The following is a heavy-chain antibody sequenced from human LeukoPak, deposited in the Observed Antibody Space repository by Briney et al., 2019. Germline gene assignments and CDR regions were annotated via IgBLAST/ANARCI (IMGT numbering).Heavy chain of an antibody. D-gene: IGHD4-23*01. V-gene: IGHV4-61*02. CDR3: ARELGSDYGGYSP. CDR2: IYATGNT. Sequence: SETLSLTCSVSGGSMRSGSSFWSWIRQPAGKGLEWIGRIYATGNTNYNPSLERRVTISVDTSKNQFSLELTSVTAADTAVYYCARELGSDYGGYSPWGQGTLVTVSS. J-gene: IGHJ5*02. CDR1: GGSMRSGSSF.